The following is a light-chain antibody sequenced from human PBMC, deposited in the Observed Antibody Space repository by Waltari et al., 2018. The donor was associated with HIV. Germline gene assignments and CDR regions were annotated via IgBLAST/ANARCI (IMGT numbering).Light chain of an antibody. CDR2: AAS. V-gene: IGKV1-39*01. CDR1: QTISTF. J-gene: IGKJ4*01. Sequence: DIQMTQSPSSLSASVGDRVTITCRSSQTISTFLNWYQHRPGKAPKLLIYAASSLHSWVPSRFSGSGSGTDFTLTISSLQPEDFATYYCQQSYSSPQVTFGGGTKVEIK. CDR3: QQSYSSPQVT.